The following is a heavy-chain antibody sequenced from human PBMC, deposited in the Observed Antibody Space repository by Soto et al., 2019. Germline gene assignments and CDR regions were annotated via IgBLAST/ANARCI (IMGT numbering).Heavy chain of an antibody. CDR3: ARHALNYDVLTGYYPYYMDV. CDR1: GGSITSSSYS. V-gene: IGHV4-39*01. D-gene: IGHD3-9*01. J-gene: IGHJ6*03. Sequence: SETLSLTCTVSGGSITSSSYSWGWIRQPPGKGLEWIGTIYYSGSTYYNPSLQSRVTISVDTSNNQFSLRLSSVTAADTALYFCARHALNYDVLTGYYPYYMDVWGKGTTVTVSS. CDR2: IYYSGST.